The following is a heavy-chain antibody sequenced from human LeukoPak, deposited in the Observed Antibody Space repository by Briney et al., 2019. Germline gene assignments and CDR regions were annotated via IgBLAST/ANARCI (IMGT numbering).Heavy chain of an antibody. CDR2: ISYDGSNK. J-gene: IGHJ4*02. D-gene: IGHD2-15*01. V-gene: IGHV3-30*18. CDR3: AKVLQGSCYY. CDR1: GFTFSSYG. Sequence: GGSLRLSCAASGFTFSSYGMHWVRQAPGKGLEWVAVISYDGSNKYYADSVKGRFTISRDNSKNTLYLQMNSLRAEDTAVYYCAKVLQGSCYYWGQGTLVTVSS.